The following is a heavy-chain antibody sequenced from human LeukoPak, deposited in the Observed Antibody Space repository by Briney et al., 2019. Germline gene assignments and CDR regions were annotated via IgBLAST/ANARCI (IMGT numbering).Heavy chain of an antibody. CDR2: MNPNSGNT. J-gene: IGHJ4*02. V-gene: IGHV1-8*01. CDR1: GYTFTIYD. Sequence: ASVKVSCTASGYTFTIYDINWVRHAPGQGLEWMGWMNPNSGNTGYAQKFQGRVTMTRNTSISTAYMELSGLRSEDTAVYYCARAAPGSYCSGGSCPYFDYWGQGTLVTVSS. D-gene: IGHD2-15*01. CDR3: ARAAPGSYCSGGSCPYFDY.